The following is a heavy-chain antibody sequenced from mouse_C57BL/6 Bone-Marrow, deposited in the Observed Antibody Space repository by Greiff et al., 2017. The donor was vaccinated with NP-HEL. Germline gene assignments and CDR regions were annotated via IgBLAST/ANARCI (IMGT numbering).Heavy chain of an antibody. CDR2: IDPETGGT. V-gene: IGHV1-15*01. CDR1: GYTFTDYE. Sequence: VKLVESGAELVRPGASVTLSCKASGYTFTDYEMHWVKQTPVHGLEWIGAIDPETGGTAYNQKFKGKAILTADKSSSTAYMELRSLTSEDSAVYYCTRLRDWDWYFDVWGSGTAVTVSS. D-gene: IGHD4-1*01. CDR3: TRLRDWDWYFDV. J-gene: IGHJ1*01.